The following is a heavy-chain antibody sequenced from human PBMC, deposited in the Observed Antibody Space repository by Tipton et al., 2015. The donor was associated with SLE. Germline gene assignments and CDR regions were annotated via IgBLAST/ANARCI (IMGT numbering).Heavy chain of an antibody. CDR3: VREDWRIWGIGY. V-gene: IGHV4-31*11. CDR2: IYHSGST. D-gene: IGHD3-16*01. Sequence: TLSLTCAVSGGSISSVGYYWSWIRQHPGKGLEWIGHIYHSGSTFYSPSLRSRVTISEDTSKNQFSLKLSSVTAADTAVYYCVREDWRIWGIGYWGQGTLVTVSS. J-gene: IGHJ4*02. CDR1: GGSISSVGYY.